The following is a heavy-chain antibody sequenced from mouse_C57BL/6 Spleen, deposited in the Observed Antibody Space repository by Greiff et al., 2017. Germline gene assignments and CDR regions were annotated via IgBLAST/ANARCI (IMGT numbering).Heavy chain of an antibody. D-gene: IGHD1-1*01. CDR3: ARGVYGSRFDY. CDR2: ISYSGST. J-gene: IGHJ2*01. CDR1: GYSITSGYD. Sequence: EVQLQESGPGMVKPSQSLSLTCTVTGYSITSGYDWHWIRHFPGNKLEWMGYISYSGSTNYNPSLKSRISITHDTSKNHFFLKLNSVTTEDTATYYCARGVYGSRFDYWGQGTTLTVSS. V-gene: IGHV3-1*01.